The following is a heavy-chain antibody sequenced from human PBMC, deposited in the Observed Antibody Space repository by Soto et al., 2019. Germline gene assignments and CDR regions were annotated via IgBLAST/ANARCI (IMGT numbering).Heavy chain of an antibody. CDR2: IYDTGISGYTPST. J-gene: IGHJ6*02. V-gene: IGHV4-59*01. Sequence: SETLSLTCTVSGGSITSSYWSWIRRPPGKGLEWIAYIYDTGISGYTPSTSYNPSLKSRVTMSVDTSESQFSLKLTSVTAADTAVYYCARGEDAFFYYGLDVWGQGITVTVSS. CDR3: ARGEDAFFYYGLDV. CDR1: GGSITSSY.